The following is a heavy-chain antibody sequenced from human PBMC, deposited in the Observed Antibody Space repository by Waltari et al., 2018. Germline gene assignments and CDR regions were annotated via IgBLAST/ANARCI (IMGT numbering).Heavy chain of an antibody. V-gene: IGHV4-38-2*02. D-gene: IGHD6-13*01. CDR2: IYHSGST. CDR1: GYSISSGYY. J-gene: IGHJ4*02. CDR3: ARERIAAAFDY. Sequence: QVQLQESGPGLVKPSETLSLTCAVSGYSISSGYYWGWIRQPPGKGLDWIGSIYHSGSTYYNPSLKSRVTISVDTSKNQFSLKLSSVTAADTAVYYCARERIAAAFDYWGQGTLVTVSS.